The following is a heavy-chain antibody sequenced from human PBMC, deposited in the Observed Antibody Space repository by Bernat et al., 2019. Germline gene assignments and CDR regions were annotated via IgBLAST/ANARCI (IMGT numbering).Heavy chain of an antibody. V-gene: IGHV3-48*03. D-gene: IGHD3-3*01. CDR1: GFTFSSYE. CDR2: ISSSGSTI. CDR3: ARVETIFLTVDY. Sequence: EVQLVESGGGLVQPGGSLRLSCAASGFTFSSYEMNWVRQAPGKGLEWVSYISSSGSTIYYADSVKGRFTISRDNAKNSLYLQMNSLRAEDTAVYYCARVETIFLTVDYWGQGTLVTVSS. J-gene: IGHJ4*02.